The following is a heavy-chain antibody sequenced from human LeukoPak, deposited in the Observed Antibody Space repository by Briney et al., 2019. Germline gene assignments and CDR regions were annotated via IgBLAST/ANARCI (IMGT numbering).Heavy chain of an antibody. CDR1: GGTFSSYA. CDR3: TRRYCSSTSCYKSLEDY. V-gene: IGHV1-69*01. CDR2: IIPIFGTA. Sequence: SVKVSCKASGGTFSSYAISWVRQAPGQGLEWMGGIIPIFGTANYAQKFQGRVTITADESTSTAYMELSSLRSEDTAVYYCTRRYCSSTSCYKSLEDYWGQGTLVTVSS. J-gene: IGHJ4*02. D-gene: IGHD2-2*02.